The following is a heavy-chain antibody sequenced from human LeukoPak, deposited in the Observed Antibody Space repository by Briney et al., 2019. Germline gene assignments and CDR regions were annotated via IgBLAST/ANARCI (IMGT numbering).Heavy chain of an antibody. CDR2: ISYDGSNK. CDR3: ARDASGSGWYERVYYYYGMDV. D-gene: IGHD6-19*01. Sequence: GGSLRLSCAASGFTFSRYGMHWVRQAPGKGLEWVAVISYDGSNKYYADSVKGRFTISRDNAKNSLYLQMNSLRAEDTAVYYCARDASGSGWYERVYYYYGMDVWGQGTTVTVSS. CDR1: GFTFSRYG. J-gene: IGHJ6*02. V-gene: IGHV3-30*03.